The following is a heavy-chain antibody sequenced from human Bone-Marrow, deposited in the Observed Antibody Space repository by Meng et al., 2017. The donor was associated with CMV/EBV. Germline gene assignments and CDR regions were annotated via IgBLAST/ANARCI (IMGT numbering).Heavy chain of an antibody. J-gene: IGHJ4*02. V-gene: IGHV3-30*02. D-gene: IGHD6-13*01. CDR3: ARGRRAGYYFDY. CDR2: IRYDGDNK. Sequence: GESLKISCTASGFTFSGYGMHWVRQAPGKGLEWVSFIRYDGDNKYYADSVKGRFTISRDNSKNTLYLQMNSLRVEDTAAYYCARGRRAGYYFDYWGQGTLVTVSS. CDR1: GFTFSGYG.